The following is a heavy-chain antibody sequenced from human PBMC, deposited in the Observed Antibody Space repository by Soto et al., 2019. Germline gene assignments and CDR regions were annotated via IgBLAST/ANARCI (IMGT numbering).Heavy chain of an antibody. Sequence: QVQLVESGGVLVKPGGSLRLSCAASGFTFSDYYMNWIRQAPGKGLEWLSYSDGSSSYTNYADSVKGRFTISSDNAKNSLFLQVTSFRDADRAVYCAGAVGNYDGMDVRGEGTTVTVSS. CDR3: GAVGNYDGMDV. J-gene: IGHJ6*04. CDR1: GFTFSDYY. CDR2: SDGSSSYT. D-gene: IGHD1-26*01. V-gene: IGHV3-11*06.